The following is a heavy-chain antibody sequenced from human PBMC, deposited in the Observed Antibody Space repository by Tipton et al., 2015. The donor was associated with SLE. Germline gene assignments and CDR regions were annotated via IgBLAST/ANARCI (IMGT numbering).Heavy chain of an antibody. V-gene: IGHV4-61*10. CDR1: GGSISSGSYY. CDR2: IYYSGST. CDR3: ARMNSAFDI. J-gene: IGHJ3*02. Sequence: TLSLTCTVSGGSISSGSYYWSWIRQPAGKGLEWIGYIYYSGSTNYNPSLKSRVTISVDTSKNQFSLKLSSVTAADTAVYYCARMNSAFDIWGQGTMVTVSS.